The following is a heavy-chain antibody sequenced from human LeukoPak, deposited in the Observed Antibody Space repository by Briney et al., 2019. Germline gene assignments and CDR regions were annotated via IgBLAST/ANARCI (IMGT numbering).Heavy chain of an antibody. D-gene: IGHD4-17*01. J-gene: IGHJ6*03. Sequence: GGSLRLSCAASGFTFSIYAMSWVRQAPGKGLEWVSSISSSSSYIYYADSVKGRFTISRDNAKNSLYLQMNSLRAEDTAVYYCAKDLDYGDYGYYYMDVWGKGTTVTVSS. CDR1: GFTFSIYA. V-gene: IGHV3-21*01. CDR2: ISSSSSYI. CDR3: AKDLDYGDYGYYYMDV.